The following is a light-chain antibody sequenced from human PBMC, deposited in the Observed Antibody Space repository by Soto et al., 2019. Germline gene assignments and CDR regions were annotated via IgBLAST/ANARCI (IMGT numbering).Light chain of an antibody. J-gene: IGKJ4*01. CDR2: DVF. Sequence: AIQLTQSPPSLSGSVGDRVTVTCRASQDISGAVAWYQQKPGKAPKLLIYDVFNLESGVPSRFSGSASGTDFTLTISSLQSEDFATYYCQQFKSYPLTFGGGTKVEIK. V-gene: IGKV1-13*02. CDR1: QDISGA. CDR3: QQFKSYPLT.